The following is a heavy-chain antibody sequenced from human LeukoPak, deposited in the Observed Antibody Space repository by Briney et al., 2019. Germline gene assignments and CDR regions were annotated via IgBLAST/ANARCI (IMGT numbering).Heavy chain of an antibody. CDR3: ARGPGLGDWFDP. J-gene: IGHJ5*02. CDR2: IIPILGIA. Sequence: SVKVSCKASGGTFSSYTISWVRQAPGQGLEWMGRIIPILGIANYAQKFQGRVTITADRSTSTAYMELSSLRSEDTAVYYCARGPGLGDWFDPWGQGTLVTVSS. D-gene: IGHD3-10*01. CDR1: GGTFSSYT. V-gene: IGHV1-69*02.